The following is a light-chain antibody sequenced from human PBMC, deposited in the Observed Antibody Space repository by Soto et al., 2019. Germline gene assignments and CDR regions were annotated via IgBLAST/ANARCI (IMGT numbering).Light chain of an antibody. Sequence: EIVFSQSPGPPALFPGERATLSRRASQSVDSSNLAWYQQKPGQSHRLLIYGAYTRATGIQARFSGSGPGTEFTLTIRSLQSEDFAVYYCKQYNNWPLTFGQGTKVDIK. J-gene: IGKJ1*01. CDR2: GAY. CDR1: QSVDSSN. CDR3: KQYNNWPLT. V-gene: IGKV3-15*01.